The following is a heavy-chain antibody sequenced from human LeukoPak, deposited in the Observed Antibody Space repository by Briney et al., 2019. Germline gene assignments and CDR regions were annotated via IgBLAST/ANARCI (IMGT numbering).Heavy chain of an antibody. Sequence: GKSLRLSCATSGFTFSGYGMHWVRQAPGKGLEWVTVIWSDGSNKYYADSVKGRFTISRDNSKNMLYLQMNSLRAEDTAVYYCVRGYYAGRGHHFEYWGQGTLVTVSS. CDR1: GFTFSGYG. V-gene: IGHV3-33*01. J-gene: IGHJ4*02. CDR3: VRGYYAGRGHHFEY. CDR2: IWSDGSNK. D-gene: IGHD3-22*01.